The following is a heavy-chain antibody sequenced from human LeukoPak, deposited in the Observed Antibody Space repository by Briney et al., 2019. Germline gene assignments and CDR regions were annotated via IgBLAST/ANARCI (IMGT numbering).Heavy chain of an antibody. Sequence: SVKVSCKASGGTFSSYAISWVRQAPGQGLEWMGRIIPILGIANYAQKFQGRVTITADKSTSAAYMELSSLRSEDTAVYYCARESIIPSDYYDSSGYLDYWGQGTLVTVSS. D-gene: IGHD3-22*01. CDR2: IIPILGIA. V-gene: IGHV1-69*04. CDR1: GGTFSSYA. J-gene: IGHJ4*02. CDR3: ARESIIPSDYYDSSGYLDY.